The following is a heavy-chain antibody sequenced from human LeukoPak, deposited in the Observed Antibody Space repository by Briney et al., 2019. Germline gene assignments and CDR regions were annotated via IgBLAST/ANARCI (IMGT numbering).Heavy chain of an antibody. Sequence: PGGSLRLSCAASGFTFSSYAMSWVRQAPGKGLEWVSVISGRGDTTYYADSVKGRFTISRDNSKNTLYLQMNSLRAEDTAIYYCAEIVGATTEAFFDYWGQGALCSASS. V-gene: IGHV3-23*01. D-gene: IGHD1-26*01. CDR1: GFTFSSYA. CDR2: ISGRGDTT. J-gene: IGHJ4*02. CDR3: AEIVGATTEAFFDY.